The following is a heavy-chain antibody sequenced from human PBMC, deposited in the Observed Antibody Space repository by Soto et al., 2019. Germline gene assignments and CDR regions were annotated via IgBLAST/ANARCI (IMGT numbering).Heavy chain of an antibody. CDR1: GGSINSSYW. CDR3: AREVSGIQAFDY. V-gene: IGHV4-4*02. D-gene: IGHD1-20*01. Sequence: QVQLQESGPGLVKPSETLSLTCVVSGGSINSSYWWNWVRQPPGKGLAWIGELSHGGSTNFNTSLDSRATISVDKSKHLLSLALDSVTAANTAVYYCAREVSGIQAFDYWGQGTLVTVSS. CDR2: LSHGGST. J-gene: IGHJ4*02.